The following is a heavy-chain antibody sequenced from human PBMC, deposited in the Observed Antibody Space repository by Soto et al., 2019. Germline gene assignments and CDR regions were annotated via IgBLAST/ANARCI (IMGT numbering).Heavy chain of an antibody. V-gene: IGHV3-30-3*01. D-gene: IGHD2-2*01. CDR2: ISYDGSNK. CDR1: GFTFSSYA. J-gene: IGHJ4*02. CDR3: AREGLLSSTYYFDY. Sequence: QVQLVESGGGVVQPGRSLRLSCAASGFTFSSYAMHWVRQAPGKGLEWVAVISYDGSNKYYADSVKGRFTISRDNSKNTLYLQMNSLRAEDTAVYYCAREGLLSSTYYFDYWGQGTLVTVSS.